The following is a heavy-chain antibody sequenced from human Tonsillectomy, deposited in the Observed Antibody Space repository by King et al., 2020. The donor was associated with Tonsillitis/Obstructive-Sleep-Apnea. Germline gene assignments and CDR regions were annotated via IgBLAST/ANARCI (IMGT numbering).Heavy chain of an antibody. J-gene: IGHJ4*02. CDR1: GGSISSGGYY. CDR2: SYYSGST. D-gene: IGHD2-2*01. V-gene: IGHV4-31*03. Sequence: VQLQESGPGLVKPSQTLSLTCTVSGGSISSGGYYWNWIRQHPGKGLEWIGYSYYSGSTYYNPSLKSRVTISVDTSKNQFSLKLNSVTAADTAVYYCASGPLPGAWSYFDYWGQGTLVTVSS. CDR3: ASGPLPGAWSYFDY.